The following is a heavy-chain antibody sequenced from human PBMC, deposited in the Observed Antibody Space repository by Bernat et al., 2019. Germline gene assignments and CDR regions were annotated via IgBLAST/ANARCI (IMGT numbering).Heavy chain of an antibody. D-gene: IGHD2-15*01. CDR2: ISGSGGST. Sequence: VQLVESGGGVVQPGRSLRLSCAASGFTFSSYAMSWVRQAPGKGLEWVSAISGSGGSTYYADSVKGRFTISRDNSKNTLYLQMNSLRAEDTAVYYCAKDRGYCSGGSCYSGEAFDYWGQGTLVTVSS. V-gene: IGHV3-23*04. CDR3: AKDRGYCSGGSCYSGEAFDY. CDR1: GFTFSSYA. J-gene: IGHJ4*02.